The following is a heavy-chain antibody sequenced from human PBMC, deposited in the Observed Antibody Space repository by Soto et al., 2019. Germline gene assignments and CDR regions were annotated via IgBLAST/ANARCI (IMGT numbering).Heavy chain of an antibody. J-gene: IGHJ3*02. CDR2: INHSGST. V-gene: IGHV4-34*01. Sequence: PSETLSLTCAVYGGSFSGYYWNWIRQPPGKGLEWIGEINHSGSTNYNPSLKSRVTISLDTSKNQFSLKLSSMTAADTAVYYCARVWGGAFDIWGQGTMVTVSS. D-gene: IGHD3-10*01. CDR1: GGSFSGYY. CDR3: ARVWGGAFDI.